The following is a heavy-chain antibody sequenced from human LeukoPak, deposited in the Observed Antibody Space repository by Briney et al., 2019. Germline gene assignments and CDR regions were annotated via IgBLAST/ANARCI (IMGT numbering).Heavy chain of an antibody. Sequence: GGSLRLSCEASVFTFRNYGMCWVRQAPEKGLERVSVISGSDGSTHSAGSVKGRFTISRNNSNNTLYLQMNSLRVEDTAVYYCGNFRLGLTRGVRLDYWGRGTLVTVSS. CDR3: GNFRLGLTRGVRLDY. D-gene: IGHD2-2*01. V-gene: IGHV3-23*01. J-gene: IGHJ4*02. CDR2: ISGSDGST. CDR1: VFTFRNYG.